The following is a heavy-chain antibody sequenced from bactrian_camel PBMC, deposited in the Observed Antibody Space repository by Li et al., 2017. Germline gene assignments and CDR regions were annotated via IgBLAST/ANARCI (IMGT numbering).Heavy chain of an antibody. V-gene: IGHV3S1*01. CDR2: IYADGSRT. J-gene: IGHJ4*01. CDR1: GYAYAGNC. Sequence: VQLVESGGDSVQAGGSLRLSCGVSGYAYAGNCLGWFRQAPGQHLQWVSSIYADGSRTDYHWSVKGRFTISRDNAKNTDYLQMNSLQSEDTALYYCAKGLYSTADAVGHRVRGQGTQVTVS. D-gene: IGHD1*01.